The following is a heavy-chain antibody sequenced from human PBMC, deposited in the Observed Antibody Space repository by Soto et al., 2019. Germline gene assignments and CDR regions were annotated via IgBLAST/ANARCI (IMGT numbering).Heavy chain of an antibody. CDR1: GGSISSGGYY. CDR3: ARGRIAARPHLCYFDY. Sequence: TLSLTCPVSGGSISSGGYYWSWIRQHPGKGLEWIGYIYYSGSTYYNPSLKSRVTISVDTSKNQFSLKLSSVTAADTAVYYCARGRIAARPHLCYFDYWGQGTLVTVYS. CDR2: IYYSGST. V-gene: IGHV4-31*03. J-gene: IGHJ4*02. D-gene: IGHD6-6*01.